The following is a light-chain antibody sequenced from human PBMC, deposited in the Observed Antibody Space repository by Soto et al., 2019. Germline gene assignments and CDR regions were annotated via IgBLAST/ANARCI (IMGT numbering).Light chain of an antibody. J-gene: IGKJ3*01. CDR3: KKYNSAPLT. CDR2: AAS. V-gene: IGKV1-27*01. Sequence: DIQMTQSPSSLSASVGDRVTITCRASQGISNYLAWYQQKPGTVPKLLIYAASTLQAGVPSRFSGSGSVTDFTLTISSLQPEDVAAYYCKKYNSAPLTFGPGTKVDI. CDR1: QGISNY.